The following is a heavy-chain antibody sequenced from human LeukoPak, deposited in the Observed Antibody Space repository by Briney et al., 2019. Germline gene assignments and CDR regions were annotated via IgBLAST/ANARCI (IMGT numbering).Heavy chain of an antibody. CDR3: ARAPEGTMVCGRRKWCDP. CDR2: INHIGSA. D-gene: IGHD3-10*01. CDR1: GGSFSGYY. V-gene: IGHV4-34*01. Sequence: PSETLSLTCAVYGGSFSGYYWSWIRQPPGKGLEWVGEINHIGSANYNPSLKSRVTISVDTSKNQFSLKLSSVTAADAAVYYCARAPEGTMVCGRRKWCDPWGQGTLVTVSS. J-gene: IGHJ5*02.